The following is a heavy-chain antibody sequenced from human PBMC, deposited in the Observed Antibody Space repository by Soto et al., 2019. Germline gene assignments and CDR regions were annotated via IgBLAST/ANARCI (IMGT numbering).Heavy chain of an antibody. CDR1: GFTFRSYW. J-gene: IGHJ4*02. Sequence: GGSLRLSCAASGFTFRSYWMSWVRQAPGKGLEWVANIKQDGSEKYYVDSVKGRFTISRDNAKNSLYLQMNSLRAEDTAVYYRPRLRLLFPTGDFDYWGQGTLVTVSS. V-gene: IGHV3-7*01. CDR2: IKQDGSEK. CDR3: PRLRLLFPTGDFDY. D-gene: IGHD2-21*02.